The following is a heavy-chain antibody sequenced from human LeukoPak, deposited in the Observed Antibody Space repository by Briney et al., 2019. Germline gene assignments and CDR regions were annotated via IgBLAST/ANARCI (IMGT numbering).Heavy chain of an antibody. D-gene: IGHD5-12*01. CDR2: IYPRDSDT. J-gene: IGHJ4*02. V-gene: IGHV5-51*01. CDR1: GYIFSTYW. CDR3: ARGGYSGYEFDC. Sequence: GESLKISCRSSGYIFSTYWIGWVRQMPGKGLEWMGVIYPRDSDTRYSPSFPGQVTISADKSISTAYLQWSSLRASDPAMYCCARGGYSGYEFDCWGEGTLVTVSS.